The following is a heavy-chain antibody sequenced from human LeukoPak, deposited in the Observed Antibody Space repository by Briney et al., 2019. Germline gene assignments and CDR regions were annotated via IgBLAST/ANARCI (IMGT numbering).Heavy chain of an antibody. J-gene: IGHJ4*02. CDR1: GFTFTNAW. CDR3: TTRKLVTMVRGVIIAAPSFDY. V-gene: IGHV3-15*01. CDR2: IKRKTDGGTT. D-gene: IGHD3-10*01. Sequence: GGSLRLSCGASGFTFTNAWMSWVRQAPGKGLEWVGRIKRKTDGGTTDYAAPVKGRFTISRHDSKNTLYLQINSLKTEDTAVYYCTTRKLVTMVRGVIIAAPSFDYWGQGTLVTVSS.